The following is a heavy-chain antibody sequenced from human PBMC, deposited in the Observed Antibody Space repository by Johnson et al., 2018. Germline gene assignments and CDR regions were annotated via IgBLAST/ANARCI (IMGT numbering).Heavy chain of an antibody. CDR1: GFTFSYYG. CDR3: AREGGSTSDVFDI. J-gene: IGHJ3*02. Sequence: QVQLVQSGGGVVQPGRSLRLSCAASGFTFSYYGFHWVRQAPGKGLEWVTFISYDGSNRHYADSVKCRLTISRDNSENTLSLQMNGLRAEDTAVYYCAREGGSTSDVFDIWGQGTMVTVSS. D-gene: IGHD3-16*01. CDR2: ISYDGSNR. V-gene: IGHV3-30*03.